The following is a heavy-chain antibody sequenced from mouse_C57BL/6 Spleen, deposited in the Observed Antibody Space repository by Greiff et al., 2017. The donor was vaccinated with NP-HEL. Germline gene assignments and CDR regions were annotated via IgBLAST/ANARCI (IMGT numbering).Heavy chain of an antibody. V-gene: IGHV6-6*01. J-gene: IGHJ2*01. CDR3: TGQAPDYARDY. CDR1: GFTFSDAW. D-gene: IGHD2-4*01. Sequence: EVKLVESGGGLVQPGGSMKLSCAASGFTFSDAWMDWVRQSPEKGLEWVAEIRNKANNHAPYYAESVKGRFTISRDDCKRSVYLQMNSLRAEDTGIYYCTGQAPDYARDYWGQGTTLTVSS. CDR2: IRNKANNHAP.